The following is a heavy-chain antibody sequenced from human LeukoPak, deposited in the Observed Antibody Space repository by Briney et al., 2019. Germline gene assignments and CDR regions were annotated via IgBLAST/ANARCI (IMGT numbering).Heavy chain of an antibody. V-gene: IGHV3-21*01. CDR1: GFTFSDYN. CDR3: ARDRSTGSYFYFDY. D-gene: IGHD6-19*01. J-gene: IGHJ4*02. Sequence: GGSLRLSCAASGFTFSDYNMKWVRQAPGKGLEWVSSIGRSSSYIHYAESVRGRFTISRDNAKNSLYMQMNSLRAEDTALYYCARDRSTGSYFYFDYWGQGTLVTVSS. CDR2: IGRSSSYI.